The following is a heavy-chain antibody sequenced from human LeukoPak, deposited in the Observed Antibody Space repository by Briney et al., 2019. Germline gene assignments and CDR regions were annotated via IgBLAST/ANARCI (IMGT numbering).Heavy chain of an antibody. CDR2: IKQDGSEK. Sequence: GGSLRLSCAASGFTFSTYTMNWVRQAPGKGLEWVANIKQDGSEKYYVDSVKGRFTISRDNAKNSLYLQMNSLRAEDTAVYYCARSSYGRLYYYYMDVWGKGTTVTVSS. V-gene: IGHV3-7*01. CDR3: ARSSYGRLYYYYMDV. D-gene: IGHD5-12*01. CDR1: GFTFSTYT. J-gene: IGHJ6*03.